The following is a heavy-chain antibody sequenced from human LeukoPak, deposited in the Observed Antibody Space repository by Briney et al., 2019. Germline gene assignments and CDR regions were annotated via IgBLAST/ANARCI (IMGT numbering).Heavy chain of an antibody. CDR2: INHSGST. V-gene: IGHV4-34*01. CDR1: GFTLSSYS. Sequence: PGGSLRLSCAASGFTLSSYSMNWVRQAPGKGLEWVGEINHSGSTNYNPSLKSRVTISVDTSKNQFSLKLSSVTAADTAVYYCARHSKFGGVIVSPTDGGQGTLVTVSS. D-gene: IGHD3-16*02. CDR3: ARHSKFGGVIVSPTD. J-gene: IGHJ4*02.